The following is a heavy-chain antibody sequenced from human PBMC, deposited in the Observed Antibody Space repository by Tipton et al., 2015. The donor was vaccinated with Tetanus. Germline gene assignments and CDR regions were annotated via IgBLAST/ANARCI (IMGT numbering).Heavy chain of an antibody. CDR3: AKKEVVRGVRTFDP. D-gene: IGHD3-10*01. Sequence: AASGFTFSSYAMSWVRQAPGKGLEWVSAISGSGGSTYYADSVKGRFTISRDNSKNTLYLQMNSLRAEDTAVYYCAKKEVVRGVRTFDPWGQGTLVTVSS. J-gene: IGHJ5*02. V-gene: IGHV3-23*01. CDR2: ISGSGGST. CDR1: GFTFSSYA.